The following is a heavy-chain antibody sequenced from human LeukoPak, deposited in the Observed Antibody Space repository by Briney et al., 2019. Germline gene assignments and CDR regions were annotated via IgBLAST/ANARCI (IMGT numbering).Heavy chain of an antibody. D-gene: IGHD2-15*01. J-gene: IGHJ4*02. CDR1: GGSISSYY. V-gene: IGHV4-59*01. CDR3: ARVRIGFDY. CDR2: IYYSGST. Sequence: PSETLSLTCTVSGGSISSYYWSWLRQPPGKGLEWIGYIYYSGSTNCNPSLKSRVTISVDTSKNQFSLKLSSVTAADTAVYYCARVRIGFDYWGQGTLVTVSS.